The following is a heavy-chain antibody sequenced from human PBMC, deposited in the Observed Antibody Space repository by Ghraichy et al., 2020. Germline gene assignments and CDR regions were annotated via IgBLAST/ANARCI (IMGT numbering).Heavy chain of an antibody. V-gene: IGHV4-4*07. Sequence: SETLSLTCTVSGGSISSYYWSWIRQPAGKGLEWIGRIYTSGSTNYNPSLKSRVTMSVDTSKNQFSLKLSSVTAADTAVYYCARDPSPYYDSSGSGAFDIWGQGTMVTVSS. CDR2: IYTSGST. CDR3: ARDPSPYYDSSGSGAFDI. J-gene: IGHJ3*02. D-gene: IGHD3-22*01. CDR1: GGSISSYY.